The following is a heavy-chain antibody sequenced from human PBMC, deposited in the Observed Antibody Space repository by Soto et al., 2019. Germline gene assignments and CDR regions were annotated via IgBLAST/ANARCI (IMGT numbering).Heavy chain of an antibody. J-gene: IGHJ4*02. CDR3: ARVGDPTSNAKAGFLDY. V-gene: IGHV3-33*01. D-gene: IGHD6-13*01. CDR1: GFTFRSYG. CDR2: IWHDGSND. Sequence: QVQLVESGGGVVQPGGSLRLSCAASGFTFRSYGMHWVRQAPGKGLEWVSIIWHDGSNDYYARSVKGRFTVSRDNSKNTLFLQMNGLRAEDTAVYYCARVGDPTSNAKAGFLDYWGQGPLVTVSS.